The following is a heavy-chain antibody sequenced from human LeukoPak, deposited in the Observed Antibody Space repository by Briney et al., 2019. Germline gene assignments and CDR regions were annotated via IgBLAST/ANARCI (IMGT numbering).Heavy chain of an antibody. D-gene: IGHD1/OR15-1a*01. V-gene: IGHV3-23*01. CDR1: GFTFSSYA. J-gene: IGHJ4*02. CDR2: ISGSGGST. Sequence: GGSLRLSCAASGFTFSSYAMSWVRQAPGKGLEWVSAISGSGGSTYYADSVKGRFTISRDNSKDTLYLQMNSLRAEDTAVYYCAKATEAAGTNPDYWGQGTLVTVSS. CDR3: AKATEAAGTNPDY.